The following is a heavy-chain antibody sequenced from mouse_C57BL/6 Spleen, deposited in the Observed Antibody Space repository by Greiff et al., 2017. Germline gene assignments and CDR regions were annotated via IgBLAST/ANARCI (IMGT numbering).Heavy chain of an antibody. V-gene: IGHV1-7*01. CDR1: GYTFTSYW. D-gene: IGHD2-4*01. J-gene: IGHJ4*01. CDR3: ARSKYDYDVLYYYAMDY. CDR2: INPSSGYT. Sequence: VQLQQSGAELAKPGASVKLSCKASGYTFTSYWMHWVQQRPGQGLEWIGYINPSSGYTKYNQKFKDKATLTADKSSSTAYMQLSSLTYEDSAVYYCARSKYDYDVLYYYAMDYWGQGTSVTVSS.